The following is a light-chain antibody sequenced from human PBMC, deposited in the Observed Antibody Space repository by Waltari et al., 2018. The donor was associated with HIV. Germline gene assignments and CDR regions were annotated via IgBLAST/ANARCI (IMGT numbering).Light chain of an antibody. CDR2: EVS. Sequence: QSALTQPASVSGSPGQSITIPCTGHSNDLGGYNYASWYQQHPGKAPKLMIYEVSKRPSGVSNRFSGSKSGNTASLTISGLQAEDEADYYCSSYTSSSLYVFGTGTKVTVL. CDR1: SNDLGGYNY. J-gene: IGLJ1*01. CDR3: SSYTSSSLYV. V-gene: IGLV2-14*01.